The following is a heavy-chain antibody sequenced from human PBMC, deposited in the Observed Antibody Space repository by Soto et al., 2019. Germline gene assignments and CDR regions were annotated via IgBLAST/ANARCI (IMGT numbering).Heavy chain of an antibody. V-gene: IGHV1-2*02. Sequence: ASVKVSCQASGYSFTSYYMHWVRQAPGQGLEWMGWINPNSGGTNYAQKFQGRVTMTRDTSISTAYMELSRLRSDDTAVYYCARMYSSGSYYFDYWGQGTLVTVSS. D-gene: IGHD6-19*01. J-gene: IGHJ4*02. CDR1: GYSFTSYY. CDR2: INPNSGGT. CDR3: ARMYSSGSYYFDY.